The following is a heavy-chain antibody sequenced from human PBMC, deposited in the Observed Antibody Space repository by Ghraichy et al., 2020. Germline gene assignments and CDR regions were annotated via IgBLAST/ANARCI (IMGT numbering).Heavy chain of an antibody. CDR3: AKVVKAAIGLMDV. CDR2: ISYDGSNK. CDR1: GFTFSSYG. J-gene: IGHJ6*02. D-gene: IGHD2-2*01. V-gene: IGHV3-30*18. Sequence: GGSLRLSCAASGFTFSSYGMHWVRQAPGKGLEWVAVISYDGSNKYYADSVKGRFTIFRDYSKNTLYLQMNSLRAEDTAVYYCAKVVKAAIGLMDVWGQGTTVTVSS.